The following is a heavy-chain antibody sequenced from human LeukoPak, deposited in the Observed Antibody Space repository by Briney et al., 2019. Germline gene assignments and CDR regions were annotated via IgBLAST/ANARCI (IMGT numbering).Heavy chain of an antibody. Sequence: SETLSLTCTVSGGSISSYYWSWIRQPPGKGLEWIGHIYYSGSTNYNPSLKSRVTISVDTSKNQFSLKLSSVTAADTAVYYCARKQQLAHRYFDLWGRGTLVTVSS. J-gene: IGHJ2*01. CDR1: GGSISSYY. CDR3: ARKQQLAHRYFDL. V-gene: IGHV4-59*12. CDR2: IYYSGST. D-gene: IGHD6-13*01.